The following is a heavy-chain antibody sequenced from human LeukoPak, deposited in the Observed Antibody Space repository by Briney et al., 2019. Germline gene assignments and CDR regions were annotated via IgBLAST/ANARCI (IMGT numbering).Heavy chain of an antibody. D-gene: IGHD1-14*01. V-gene: IGHV3-23*01. Sequence: GGSLRLSCAASGFTFSSYAMSWVRQAPGKGLEWVSTISGSGGSTYYAESVRGRFTISRDNAKNTLNLQLSSLRVEDTATYYCAKSQEDVAMKITLGVHWGQGTLVTVSS. CDR2: ISGSGGST. CDR1: GFTFSSYA. J-gene: IGHJ4*02. CDR3: AKSQEDVAMKITLGVH.